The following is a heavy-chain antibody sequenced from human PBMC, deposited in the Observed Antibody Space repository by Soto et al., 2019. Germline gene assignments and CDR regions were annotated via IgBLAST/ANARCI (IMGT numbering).Heavy chain of an antibody. CDR3: ARDLWIQLASVKNNWFEH. D-gene: IGHD5-18*01. CDR2: INAGNGNT. CDR1: GYTFTSYA. Sequence: ASVKVSCKASGYTFTSYAMHWVRQAPGQRLEWMGWINAGNGNTKYSQKFQGRVTITRDTSASTAYMELSSLRSEDTAVYYCARDLWIQLASVKNNWFEHWGKGNMVTVSS. J-gene: IGHJ5*02. V-gene: IGHV1-3*01.